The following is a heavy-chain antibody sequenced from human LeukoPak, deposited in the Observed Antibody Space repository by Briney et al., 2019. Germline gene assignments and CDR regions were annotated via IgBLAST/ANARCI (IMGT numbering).Heavy chain of an antibody. Sequence: GGSLRLSCAASGFTFSSYGMSWVRQAPGQGLEWVSALSGSGGSTYYADSVKGRFTISRDNSKNTLYLQVNSLRADDTAVYYCAKDRSAFFDYWGQGTLVTVSS. D-gene: IGHD3-10*01. CDR2: LSGSGGST. CDR3: AKDRSAFFDY. CDR1: GFTFSSYG. V-gene: IGHV3-23*01. J-gene: IGHJ4*02.